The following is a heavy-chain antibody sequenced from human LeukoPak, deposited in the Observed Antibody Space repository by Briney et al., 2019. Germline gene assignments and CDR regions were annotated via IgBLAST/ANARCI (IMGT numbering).Heavy chain of an antibody. CDR3: ARDSGVRDFDC. J-gene: IGHJ4*02. CDR1: GFTFSIYG. V-gene: IGHV3-30*03. Sequence: SGGSLRLSCAASGFTFSIYGMHWVRQAPGKGLEWVAVISYDGNNKYFADSVKGRFTISRDNAKNSLYLQMNSLRAEDTAVYYCARDSGVRDFDCWGQGTLVTVSS. CDR2: ISYDGNNK. D-gene: IGHD3-3*01.